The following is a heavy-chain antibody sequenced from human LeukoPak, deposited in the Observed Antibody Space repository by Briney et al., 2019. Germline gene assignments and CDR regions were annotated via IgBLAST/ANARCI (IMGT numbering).Heavy chain of an antibody. V-gene: IGHV1-2*02. J-gene: IGHJ3*02. CDR3: ASGRWEPYDAFDI. Sequence: ASAKVSCKASGYTFTGYYMHWVRQAPGQGLEWMGWINPNSGGTNYAQKFQGRVTMTRDTSISTAYMELSRLRSDDTALYHCASGRWEPYDAFDIWGQGTMVTVSS. CDR2: INPNSGGT. CDR1: GYTFTGYY. D-gene: IGHD1-26*01.